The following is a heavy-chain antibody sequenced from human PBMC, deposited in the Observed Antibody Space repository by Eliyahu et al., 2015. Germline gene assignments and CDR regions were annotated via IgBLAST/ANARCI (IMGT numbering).Heavy chain of an antibody. CDR3: ARMAYSSSGFGEDGFDY. J-gene: IGHJ4*02. CDR2: IDWDDDK. Sequence: QVTLRESGPALVKPTQTLTLTCTFSGFSXXPXGXCVSWXRXPPGKALEWLALIDWDDDKYYSTSLKTRLTISKDTSKNQVVLTMTNMDPVDTATYYCARMAYSSSGFGEDGFDYWGQGTLVTVSS. V-gene: IGHV2-70*01. CDR1: GFSXXPXGXC. D-gene: IGHD6-13*01.